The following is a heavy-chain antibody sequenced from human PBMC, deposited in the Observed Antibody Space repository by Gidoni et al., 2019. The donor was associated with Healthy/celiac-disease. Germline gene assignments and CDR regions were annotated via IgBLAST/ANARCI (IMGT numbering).Heavy chain of an antibody. V-gene: IGHV4-59*01. Sequence: QVQLQESGPGLVKPSETLSLTCTVSGGSISSYSWSWIRQPPGKGLEWIGYIYYSGSTNYNPSLKSRVTISVDTSKNQFSLKLSSVTAADTAVYYCARVTTVTTWYYYYYGMDVWGQGTTVTVSS. J-gene: IGHJ6*02. CDR2: IYYSGST. CDR1: GGSISSYS. D-gene: IGHD4-17*01. CDR3: ARVTTVTTWYYYYYGMDV.